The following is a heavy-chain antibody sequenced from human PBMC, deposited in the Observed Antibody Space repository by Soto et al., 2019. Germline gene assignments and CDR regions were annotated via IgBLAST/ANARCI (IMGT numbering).Heavy chain of an antibody. Sequence: GGSLRLSCAASGVTFSSYWMHWVRQAPGKGLVWVSRINSDGSSTSYADSVKGRFTISRDNAKNTLYLQMNSLRAEDTAVYYCAREAESPHDFDYWGKGTLVPVSP. J-gene: IGHJ4*02. CDR2: INSDGSST. V-gene: IGHV3-74*01. CDR1: GVTFSSYW. CDR3: AREAESPHDFDY.